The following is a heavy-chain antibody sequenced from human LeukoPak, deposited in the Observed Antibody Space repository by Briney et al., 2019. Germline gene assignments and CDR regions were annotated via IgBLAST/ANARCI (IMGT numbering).Heavy chain of an antibody. CDR3: AKDSALKTITIFGVVTHPNWFDP. D-gene: IGHD3-3*01. Sequence: PGGSLRLSCAASGFTFSNYAMSWVRQAPGKGLEWVSAISGSGGSTYYADSVKGRFTISRDNSKNTLYLQMNSLRAEDTAVYYCAKDSALKTITIFGVVTHPNWFDPWGQGTLVTVSS. CDR1: GFTFSNYA. CDR2: ISGSGGST. V-gene: IGHV3-23*01. J-gene: IGHJ5*02.